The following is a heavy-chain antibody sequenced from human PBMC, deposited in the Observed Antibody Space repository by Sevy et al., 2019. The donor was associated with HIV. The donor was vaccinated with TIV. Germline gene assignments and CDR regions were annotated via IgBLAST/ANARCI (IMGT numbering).Heavy chain of an antibody. CDR3: ARAGQTMIRPYYFDY. V-gene: IGHV4-34*01. J-gene: IGHJ4*02. Sequence: SETLSLTCAVYGGSFSGYYWSWVRQPPGKGLEWIGKINHSGSTNYNPSLKSRVTISVDTSKNQFSLKLSSVTAADTAVYYCARAGQTMIRPYYFDYWGQGTLVTVSS. D-gene: IGHD3-22*01. CDR2: INHSGST. CDR1: GGSFSGYY.